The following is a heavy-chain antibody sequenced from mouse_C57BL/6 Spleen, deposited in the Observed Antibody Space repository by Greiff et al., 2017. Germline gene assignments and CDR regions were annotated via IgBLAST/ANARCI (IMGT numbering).Heavy chain of an antibody. J-gene: IGHJ2*01. CDR2: ICGYGGT. V-gene: IGHV2-3*01. D-gene: IGHD1-1*01. CDR3: AKSAGYSSRDYDY. Sequence: VKLQESGPGLVAPSQSLSITCTVSGFSLTSYGVSWVRQPPGKGLEWLGVICGYGGTNYHSALITSLSISKDNSKSQVYLKMDSLQTDDTATYDCAKSAGYSSRDYDYWGQGTTLTVSS. CDR1: GFSLTSYG.